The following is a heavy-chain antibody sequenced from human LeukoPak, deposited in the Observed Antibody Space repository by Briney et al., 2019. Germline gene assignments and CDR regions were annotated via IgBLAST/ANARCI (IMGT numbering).Heavy chain of an antibody. J-gene: IGHJ4*02. CDR2: IVGDGSST. Sequence: GGSLRLSCAASGFNFRMYAMSWVRLAPGKGLEWVSGIVGDGSSTYYADSVKGRFTISKDYSKNTLYLQMNSLSAEDTAMYYCAKDSIYGDEKWDIDYWGQGTLVTVSS. CDR3: AKDSIYGDEKWDIDY. D-gene: IGHD1-26*01. V-gene: IGHV3-23*01. CDR1: GFNFRMYA.